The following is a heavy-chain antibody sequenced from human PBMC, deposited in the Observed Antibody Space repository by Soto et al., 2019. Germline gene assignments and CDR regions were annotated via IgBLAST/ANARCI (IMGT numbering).Heavy chain of an antibody. CDR3: AHRPREGNEAAFDI. D-gene: IGHD1-1*01. V-gene: IGHV2-5*02. CDR2: IYWDDDK. J-gene: IGHJ3*02. Sequence: SGPTLVNPTQTLTLTCTFSGFSLSTSGVGVGWIRQPPGKALEWLALIYWDDDKRYSPSLKSRLTITKDTSKNQVVLTMTNMDPVDTATYFRAHRPREGNEAAFDIWGQGTMVTVS. CDR1: GFSLSTSGVG.